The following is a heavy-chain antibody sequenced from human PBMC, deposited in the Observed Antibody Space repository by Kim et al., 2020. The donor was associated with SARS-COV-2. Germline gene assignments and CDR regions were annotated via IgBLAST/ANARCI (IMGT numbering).Heavy chain of an antibody. Sequence: GGSLRLSCAASRFTFSSYSMNWVRQAPGKGLEWVSYISGSSSTIYYADSVKGRFTVSRDNVKNSLYLQMDSLRDEDTAVYYCAREVIVVVPAAIPLKYFDLWGRGTQVTVSS. CDR3: AREVIVVVPAAIPLKYFDL. D-gene: IGHD2-2*01. J-gene: IGHJ2*01. CDR1: RFTFSSYS. V-gene: IGHV3-48*02. CDR2: ISGSSSTI.